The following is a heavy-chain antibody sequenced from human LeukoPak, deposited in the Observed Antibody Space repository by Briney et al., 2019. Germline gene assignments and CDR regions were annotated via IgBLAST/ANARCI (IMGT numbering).Heavy chain of an antibody. Sequence: SETLSLTCAVYGGSFSGYYWSWIRQPPGKGLEWIGEINHSGSTNYNPSLKSRVTISVDTSKNQFSLKLSSLTAADTAVYYCAARGGNIPPHSFDYWGQGTLVTVSS. CDR3: AARGGNIPPHSFDY. J-gene: IGHJ4*02. CDR1: GGSFSGYY. V-gene: IGHV4-34*01. D-gene: IGHD1/OR15-1a*01. CDR2: INHSGST.